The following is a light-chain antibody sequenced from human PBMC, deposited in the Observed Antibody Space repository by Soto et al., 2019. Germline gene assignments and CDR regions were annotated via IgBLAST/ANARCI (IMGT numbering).Light chain of an antibody. CDR2: GAS. V-gene: IGKV3-15*01. CDR1: QSVSSN. J-gene: IGKJ4*01. CDR3: QQYNNWPPPLT. Sequence: EIVMTQSPATLSVSPGERATLSCRASQSVSSNLAWYQQKPGQAPRLLIYGASTRATGIPARCSGSVSGTEFYLTISSLQSEDFAVYYCQQYNNWPPPLTFGGGTKVEIK.